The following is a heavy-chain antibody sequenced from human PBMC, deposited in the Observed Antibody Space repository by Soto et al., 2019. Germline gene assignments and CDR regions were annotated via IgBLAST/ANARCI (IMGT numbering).Heavy chain of an antibody. CDR3: ARMGLSIVLGPVDY. CDR1: GGSISSGDYY. D-gene: IGHD6-6*01. Sequence: PSETLSLTCTVSGGSISSGDYYWSWIRQPPGKGLEWIGYIYYSGSTYYNPSLKSRVTISLDTSKNQFTLTLSSVTAADRAVYYCARMGLSIVLGPVDYWGRGSRVASPQ. CDR2: IYYSGST. J-gene: IGHJ4*02. V-gene: IGHV4-30-4*01.